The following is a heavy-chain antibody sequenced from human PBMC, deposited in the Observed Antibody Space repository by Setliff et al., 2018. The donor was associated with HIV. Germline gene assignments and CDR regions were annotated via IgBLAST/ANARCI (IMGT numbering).Heavy chain of an antibody. CDR2: ISSDGGST. CDR1: GFTFSSYA. CDR3: ARAYYSSGSDDY. J-gene: IGHJ4*02. D-gene: IGHD6-19*01. V-gene: IGHV3-64*01. Sequence: GGSLRLSCAASGFTFSSYAMHWVRQAPGKGLEYVSTISSDGGSTYYANSVKGRFTISRDNSKNTLYLQMGSLRAEDMAVYYCARAYYSSGSDDYWGQGTLVTVSS.